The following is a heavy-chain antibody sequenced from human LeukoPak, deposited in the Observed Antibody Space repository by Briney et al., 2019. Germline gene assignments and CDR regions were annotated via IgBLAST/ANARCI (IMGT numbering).Heavy chain of an antibody. CDR2: IYPGNSDT. CDR1: GYSFTSYW. V-gene: IGHV5-51*01. CDR3: ARLGGYYYYYYYMDV. Sequence: PGESLKISCKGSGYSFTSYWIGWVRQMPGKGLEWMGIIYPGNSDTRYSPSFQGQVTISADKSISTAYLQWSSLKASDTAMYYCARLGGYYYYYYYMDVWGKGTTVTVSS. J-gene: IGHJ6*03.